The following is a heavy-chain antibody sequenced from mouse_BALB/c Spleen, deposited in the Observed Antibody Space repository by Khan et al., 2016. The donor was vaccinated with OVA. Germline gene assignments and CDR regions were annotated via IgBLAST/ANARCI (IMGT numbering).Heavy chain of an antibody. CDR1: GFSLISYA. D-gene: IGHD2-13*01. CDR3: VRNVDDSVECFDV. Sequence: QVQLKQSGPGLVAPSQSLSITCTVSGFSLISYAVHWVRQRPGKGLEWLGVIWAGGSTNYNSAIMSRQSICKDNSNTQDADKMHSRQTADTAVYYCVRNVDDSVECFDVWGAGTTVTVSA. V-gene: IGHV2-9*02. CDR2: IWAGGST. J-gene: IGHJ1*01.